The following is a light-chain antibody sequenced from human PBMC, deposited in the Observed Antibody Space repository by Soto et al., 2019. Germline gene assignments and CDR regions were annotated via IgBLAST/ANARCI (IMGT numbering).Light chain of an antibody. CDR1: SSDIGAGYE. V-gene: IGLV1-40*01. CDR3: QSYDSSLSGMV. J-gene: IGLJ3*02. Sequence: QPVLTQPPSVSGAPGQRVTISCTGSSSDIGAGYEVHWYQQLPGTAPKLLIYGDRYRPSGVPDRFSGSKSGTSVSLAITGLQAEDEADYHCQSYDSSLSGMVFGGGTKLTVL. CDR2: GDR.